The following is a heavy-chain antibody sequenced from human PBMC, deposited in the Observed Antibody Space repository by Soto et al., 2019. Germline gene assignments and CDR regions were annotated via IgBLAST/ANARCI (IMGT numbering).Heavy chain of an antibody. CDR3: ARVMENYYDSSGYTKDAFDI. CDR1: GGSISSGGYY. Sequence: SETLSLTCTVSGGSISSGGYYWSWIRQHPGKGLEWIGYIYYSGSTYYNPSLKSRVTISVDTSKNQFSLKLSSVTAADTAVYYCARVMENYYDSSGYTKDAFDIWGQGTMVTVSS. D-gene: IGHD3-22*01. J-gene: IGHJ3*02. V-gene: IGHV4-31*03. CDR2: IYYSGST.